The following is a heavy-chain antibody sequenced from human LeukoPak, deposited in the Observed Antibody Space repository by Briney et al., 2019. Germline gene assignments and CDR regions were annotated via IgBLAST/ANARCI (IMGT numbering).Heavy chain of an antibody. D-gene: IGHD1-7*01. V-gene: IGHV4-59*08. CDR2: IYYSGST. J-gene: IGHJ6*02. CDR1: GGSLSSYY. Sequence: SETLSLTCTVSGGSLSSYYWSWLRQPPGKGLEWIGYIYYSGSTNYNPSLKSRVTISVDTSKNQFSLKLSSVTAADTAVYYCARQTGTTRYGMDVWGQGTTVTVSS. CDR3: ARQTGTTRYGMDV.